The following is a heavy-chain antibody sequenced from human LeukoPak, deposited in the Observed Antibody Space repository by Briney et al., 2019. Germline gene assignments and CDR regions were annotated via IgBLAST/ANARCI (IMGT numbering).Heavy chain of an antibody. Sequence: GGSLRLSCAASGFTVSSYDMHWVRQATGKGLEWVSAIGTAGDTYYPGSVKGRFTISRENAKNSLYLQMNSLRAGDTAVYYCARGGSYDSSGYHASHYYYYGMDVWGQGTTVTVSS. D-gene: IGHD3-22*01. CDR2: IGTAGDT. CDR3: ARGGSYDSSGYHASHYYYYGMDV. J-gene: IGHJ6*02. CDR1: GFTVSSYD. V-gene: IGHV3-13*01.